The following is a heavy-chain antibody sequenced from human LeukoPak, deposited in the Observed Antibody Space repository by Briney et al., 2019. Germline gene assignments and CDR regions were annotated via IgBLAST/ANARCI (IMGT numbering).Heavy chain of an antibody. J-gene: IGHJ4*02. CDR1: GGTFSSYA. CDR3: ARGRPAIAAAGTHLGY. Sequence: SVTVSCTASGGTFSSYAISWVRQAPGKGLGWMGGIIPIFGTANYAQKFHGRVTITADESTSTAYMELSSLRSEDTAVYYCARGRPAIAAAGTHLGYWGQGTLVTVSS. D-gene: IGHD6-13*01. V-gene: IGHV1-69*13. CDR2: IIPIFGTA.